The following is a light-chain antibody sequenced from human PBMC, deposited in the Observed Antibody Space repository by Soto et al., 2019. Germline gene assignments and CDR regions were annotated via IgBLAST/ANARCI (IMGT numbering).Light chain of an antibody. V-gene: IGKV4-1*01. Sequence: DIVMTQSPDSLAVSLGERATINCKSSQSVLYSSNKKNYLARYQQKPVQPPKLLIYWASTRESGVPDRFSGSGSGTDFTLTLSSLQADDVAVYYCQQYYSTPPITFGQGTRLEI. CDR2: WAS. CDR3: QQYYSTPPIT. CDR1: QSVLYSSNKKNY. J-gene: IGKJ5*01.